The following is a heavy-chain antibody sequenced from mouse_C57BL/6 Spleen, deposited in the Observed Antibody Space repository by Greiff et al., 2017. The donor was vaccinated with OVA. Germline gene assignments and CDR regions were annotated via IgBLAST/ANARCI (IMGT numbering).Heavy chain of an antibody. J-gene: IGHJ1*03. V-gene: IGHV1-39*01. CDR1: GYSFTDYT. CDR2: ITPNYGTT. CDR3: ARSHYGSSYGYFDV. D-gene: IGHD1-1*01. Sequence: EVQLQQSGPELVKPGASVKISCKASGYSFTDYTLNWVKQSNGKSLEWIGVITPNYGTTSYNQKFKGKATLTVDQSSSTAYMQLNSLTSEDSAVYYCARSHYGSSYGYFDVWGTGTTVTVSS.